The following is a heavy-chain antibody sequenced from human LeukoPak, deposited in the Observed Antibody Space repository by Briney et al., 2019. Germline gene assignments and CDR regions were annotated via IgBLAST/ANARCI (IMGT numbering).Heavy chain of an antibody. Sequence: GGSLRLSCAASGFTVSSNYMSWVRQAPGKGLEWVSVIYSGGSTYYADSVKGRFTISRDNSKNTLYLQMNSLRAEDTAVYYCARDIMGATGEDAFDIWGQGTMVTVSS. D-gene: IGHD1-26*01. CDR3: ARDIMGATGEDAFDI. V-gene: IGHV3-53*01. CDR1: GFTVSSNY. CDR2: IYSGGST. J-gene: IGHJ3*02.